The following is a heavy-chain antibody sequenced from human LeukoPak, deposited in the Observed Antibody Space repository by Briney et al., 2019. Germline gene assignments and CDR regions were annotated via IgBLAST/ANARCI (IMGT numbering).Heavy chain of an antibody. Sequence: SETLSLTCTVSGGSISSYYWSWIRQPPGKGLEWIGYIYYSGSTNYNPSLKSRVTISADTSKNQFSLKLSSVTAADTAVYYCARAHILTGYAFDYWGQGTLVTVSS. CDR1: GGSISSYY. CDR2: IYYSGST. J-gene: IGHJ4*02. D-gene: IGHD3-9*01. CDR3: ARAHILTGYAFDY. V-gene: IGHV4-59*01.